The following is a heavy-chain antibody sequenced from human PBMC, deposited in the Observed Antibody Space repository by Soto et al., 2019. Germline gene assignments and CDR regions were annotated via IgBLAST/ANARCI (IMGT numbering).Heavy chain of an antibody. D-gene: IGHD3-9*01. CDR1: GGSIISSSYY. J-gene: IGHJ5*02. V-gene: IGHV4-39*01. Sequence: SETLSLTCTVSGGSIISSSYYWGWTRQPPGKGLEWIGSIYYSGSTYYNPSLKSRVTISVDTSKNQFSLKLSSVTAADTAVYYCARHESNILTGWNWFDPWGQGTLVTVSS. CDR2: IYYSGST. CDR3: ARHESNILTGWNWFDP.